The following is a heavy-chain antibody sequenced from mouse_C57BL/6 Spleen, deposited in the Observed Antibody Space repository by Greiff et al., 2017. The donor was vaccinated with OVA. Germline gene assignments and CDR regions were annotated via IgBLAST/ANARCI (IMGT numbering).Heavy chain of an antibody. D-gene: IGHD2-2*01. CDR1: GYSFTDYN. J-gene: IGHJ4*01. CDR2: INPNYGTT. V-gene: IGHV1-39*01. Sequence: EVQVVESGPELVKPGASVKISCKASGYSFTDYNMNWVKQSNGKSLEWIGVINPNYGTTSYNQKFKGKATLTVDQSSSTAYMQLNSLTSEDSAVYYCARRGYYGYDRFAMDYWGQGTSVTVSS. CDR3: ARRGYYGYDRFAMDY.